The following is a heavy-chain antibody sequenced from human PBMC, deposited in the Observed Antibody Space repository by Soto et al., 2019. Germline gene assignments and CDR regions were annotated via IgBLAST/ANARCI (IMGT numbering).Heavy chain of an antibody. CDR1: GGSISSYY. D-gene: IGHD3-3*01. V-gene: IGHV4-59*01. Sequence: SETLSLTCTVSGGSISSYYWSWIRQPPGKGLEWIGYIYYSGSTNYNPSLKSRVTISVDTSKNQFSLKLSSVTAADTAVYYCARARGDDFWSGYYYFDYWGQGTLVTVSS. CDR3: ARARGDDFWSGYYYFDY. J-gene: IGHJ4*02. CDR2: IYYSGST.